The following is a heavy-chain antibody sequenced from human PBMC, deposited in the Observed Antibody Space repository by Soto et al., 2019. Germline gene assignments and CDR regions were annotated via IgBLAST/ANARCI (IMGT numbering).Heavy chain of an antibody. CDR3: ARLASLGHPYYFGMDV. CDR1: GFTFSTYA. CDR2: ISSNGGSM. J-gene: IGHJ6*02. V-gene: IGHV3-11*01. Sequence: GGSLRLSCASSGFTFSTYAMTWVRHAPGRGLEWVSYISSNGGSMYYGYSVKGRFTISRDDAENSLHLQMNSLRAEDTAVYYCARLASLGHPYYFGMDVWGQGTTVTVS.